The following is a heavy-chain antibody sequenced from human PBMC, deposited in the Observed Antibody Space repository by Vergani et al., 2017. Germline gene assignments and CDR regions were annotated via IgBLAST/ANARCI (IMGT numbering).Heavy chain of an antibody. CDR3: ARGNCGVNCPKYNWLAP. D-gene: IGHD2-21*01. CDR1: GGSMSDFY. CDR2: IYPNGNG. V-gene: IGHV4-4*07. J-gene: IGHJ5*02. Sequence: QVQLQESGPGLVKPSQTLSLTCTVSGGSMSDFYCTWIRQPAGRGLEWIGRIYPNGNGNYNESLRSRLTMSIDTSRSQFSLSLSSVTAADTAVYYCARGNCGVNCPKYNWLAPWGRGILVTVSS.